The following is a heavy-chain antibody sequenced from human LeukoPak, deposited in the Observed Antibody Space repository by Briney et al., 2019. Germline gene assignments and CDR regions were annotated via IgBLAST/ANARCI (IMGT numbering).Heavy chain of an antibody. CDR1: GFTFSDYS. CDR3: AREGIGAADAFDL. J-gene: IGHJ3*01. D-gene: IGHD6-25*01. CDR2: ISGSGTI. V-gene: IGHV3-69-1*01. Sequence: PGGSLRLSCAASGFTFSDYSMNWVRQAPGKGLEWISYISGSGTIYYADSVKGRFTVSRDNAEKSLYLQMNSLGAEDTAVYYCAREGIGAADAFDLWGQGTMVTVSS.